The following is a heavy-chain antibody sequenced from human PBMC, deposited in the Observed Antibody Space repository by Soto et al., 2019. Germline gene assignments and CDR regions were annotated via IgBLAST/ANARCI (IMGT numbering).Heavy chain of an antibody. J-gene: IGHJ4*02. CDR3: AHTYDRSGYYYINSPY. V-gene: IGHV2-5*01. CDR1: GFSVSTSGVG. Sequence: ESVPTLVNPTQAITLTCSFSGFSVSTSGVGVGWIRRPTGKALPWLAIIYWTADKSYSPSLKSRLTTTKGTSKNQVDLTMTNIAPLYTATYCCAHTYDRSGYYYINSPYWGQGTLVTV. CDR2: IYWTADK. D-gene: IGHD3-22*01.